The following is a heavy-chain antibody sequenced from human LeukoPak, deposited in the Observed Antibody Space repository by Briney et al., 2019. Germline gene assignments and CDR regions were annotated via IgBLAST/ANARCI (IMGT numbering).Heavy chain of an antibody. CDR3: ARDLRGYCSSTSCLFDY. J-gene: IGHJ4*02. CDR2: INHSGST. Sequence: SETLSLTCAVYGGSFSGYYWSWIRQPPGKGLEWIGEINHSGSTNYNPSLKSRVTISVDTSKNQFSLKLSSVTAADTAVYYCARDLRGYCSSTSCLFDYWGQGTLVTVSS. CDR1: GGSFSGYY. D-gene: IGHD2-2*01. V-gene: IGHV4-34*01.